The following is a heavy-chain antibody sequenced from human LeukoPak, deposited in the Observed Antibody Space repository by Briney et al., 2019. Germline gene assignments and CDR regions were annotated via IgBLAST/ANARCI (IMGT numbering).Heavy chain of an antibody. J-gene: IGHJ5*02. CDR3: ARRRGSAYYGSGINWFDP. Sequence: PSATLSLTCAVYGGSFSGYYWSWIRQPPGKGLEWIGEINHSGSTNYNPSLKSRVTISVDTSKNQFSLKLSSVTAADTAVYYCARRRGSAYYGSGINWFDPWGQGTLVTVSS. V-gene: IGHV4-34*01. CDR1: GGSFSGYY. D-gene: IGHD3-10*01. CDR2: INHSGST.